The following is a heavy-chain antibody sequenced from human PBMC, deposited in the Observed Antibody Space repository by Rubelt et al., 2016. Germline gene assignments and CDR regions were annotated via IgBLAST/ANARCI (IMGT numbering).Heavy chain of an antibody. CDR1: GYTFTGYY. V-gene: IGHV1-2*02. CDR3: ARFAIGGHSSGYLFDY. Sequence: QVQLVQSGAEVKKPGASVKVSCKASGYTFTGYYMHWVRQAPGQGLEWMGWINPNSGGKNYAQKCKGRVTMTRDTAISTAYMGLSRLRSDDTAVYYCARFAIGGHSSGYLFDYWGQGTLVTVSS. D-gene: IGHD3-22*01. CDR2: INPNSGGK. J-gene: IGHJ4*02.